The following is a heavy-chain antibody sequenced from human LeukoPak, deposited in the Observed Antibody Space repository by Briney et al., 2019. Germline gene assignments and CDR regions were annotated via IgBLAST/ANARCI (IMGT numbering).Heavy chain of an antibody. CDR1: GYTFTGYY. CDR2: INPNSGGT. CDR3: ARDNTPYGTGAFDI. D-gene: IGHD3-10*01. J-gene: IGHJ3*02. V-gene: IGHV1-2*02. Sequence: ASVKVSCKASGYTFTGYYMHWVRQAPGQGLEWMGWINPNSGGTNYAQKFQGRVTMTRDTSISTAYMELSRLRSDDTAVYYCARDNTPYGTGAFDIWGQGTMVTVSS.